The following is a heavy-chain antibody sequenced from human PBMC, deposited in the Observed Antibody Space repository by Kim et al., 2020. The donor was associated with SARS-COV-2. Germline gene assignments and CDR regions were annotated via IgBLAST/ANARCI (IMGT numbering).Heavy chain of an antibody. V-gene: IGHV3-74*01. D-gene: IGHD2-15*01. Sequence: GGSLRLSCAVSGFTFSSHWMHWVRQAPRKGLVLVSRINSDGSSTSYADSVKGRLTISRDNAKNTLYLQMNSLRAEDTAVDYCARYCSGGSCYSYYYYGMYVWGQGTPVTVSS. CDR3: ARYCSGGSCYSYYYYGMYV. J-gene: IGHJ6*02. CDR1: GFTFSSHW. CDR2: INSDGSST.